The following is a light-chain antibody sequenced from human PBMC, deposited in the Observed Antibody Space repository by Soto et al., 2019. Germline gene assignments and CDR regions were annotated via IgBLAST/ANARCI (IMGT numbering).Light chain of an antibody. CDR2: DAS. J-gene: IGKJ5*01. Sequence: EIVLTQSPATLSLSPGERATLSCRASQSVSRSLAWFQQKPGQAPRLLIYDASNRATGIPARFSGSGSGTDFTLTISRLEPEDFAVYYCQQYGTPRSVTFGQGTRLEIK. CDR3: QQYGTPRSVT. V-gene: IGKV3-11*01. CDR1: QSVSRS.